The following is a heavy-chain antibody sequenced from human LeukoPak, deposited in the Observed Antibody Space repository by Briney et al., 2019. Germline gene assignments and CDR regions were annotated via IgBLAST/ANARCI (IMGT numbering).Heavy chain of an antibody. V-gene: IGHV1-24*01. CDR3: AILDFYYDSSGRPLPPD. CDR2: FDREDDEP. D-gene: IGHD3-22*01. J-gene: IGHJ4*02. Sequence: GASVKVSCKVSGYTLSDFSMHWVRQAPGKGLEWLGGFDREDDEPIYAQKFQGRVRMTGDTSTDTAYVELSALRSEDTAVYYCAILDFYYDSSGRPLPPDWGQGTLVTVSS. CDR1: GYTLSDFS.